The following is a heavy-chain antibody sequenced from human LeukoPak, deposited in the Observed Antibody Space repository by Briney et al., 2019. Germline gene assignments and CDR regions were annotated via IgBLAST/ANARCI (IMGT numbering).Heavy chain of an antibody. J-gene: IGHJ3*02. Sequence: SETLSLTCTVPGGSIGSYYWSWIRQPPGKGLEWIGYIYYSGSTNYNPSLRSRVTISVDTSKNQFSLKLSSVTAADTAVYYCARLVGGYYYDAFYIWGQGTMVTVSS. CDR2: IYYSGST. V-gene: IGHV4-59*08. CDR1: GGSIGSYY. D-gene: IGHD3-3*01. CDR3: ARLVGGYYYDAFYI.